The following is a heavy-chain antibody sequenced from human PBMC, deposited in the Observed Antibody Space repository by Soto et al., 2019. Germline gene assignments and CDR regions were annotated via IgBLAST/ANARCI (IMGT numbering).Heavy chain of an antibody. CDR1: GYTFTSYG. D-gene: IGHD2-15*01. J-gene: IGHJ4*02. Sequence: ASVKVSCTASGYTFTSYGISWVRQAPGQGLEWMGWISAYNGNTNYAQKFQGRVTITADESTSTAYMELSSLRSEDTAVYYCASHCSGGSCYPFRDYWGQGTLVTVSS. CDR2: ISAYNGNT. CDR3: ASHCSGGSCYPFRDY. V-gene: IGHV1-18*01.